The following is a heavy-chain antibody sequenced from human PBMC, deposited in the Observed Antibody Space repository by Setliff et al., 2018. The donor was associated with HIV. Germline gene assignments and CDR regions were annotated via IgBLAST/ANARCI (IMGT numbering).Heavy chain of an antibody. V-gene: IGHV1-18*01. CDR3: ARVPYRSTWFSGGHDAFDI. J-gene: IGHJ3*02. D-gene: IGHD6-13*01. CDR2: ISGFNGNT. Sequence: ASVKVSCKASGYSFARYGLSWVRQAPGQGLEWMGWISGFNGNTKYAQSFQDRVAMTTETATSTAYMEMRSLRSDDTAVYFCARVPYRSTWFSGGHDAFDIWGQGTMVTVS. CDR1: GYSFARYG.